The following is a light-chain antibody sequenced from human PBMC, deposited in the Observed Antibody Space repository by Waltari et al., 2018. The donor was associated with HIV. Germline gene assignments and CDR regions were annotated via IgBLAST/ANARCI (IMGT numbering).Light chain of an antibody. J-gene: IGLJ3*02. CDR2: EVS. V-gene: IGLV2-14*01. CDR3: SSYTTSSTWV. Sequence: QSALTQPAPVPGSPGQSITIPCTGTSRDIGGNKSVSWYQHQPGKAPKLMFSEVSNRPSGVSNRFSGSKSGNTASLTISGLQAEDEADYYCSSYTTSSTWVFGGGTKLTVL. CDR1: SRDIGGNKS.